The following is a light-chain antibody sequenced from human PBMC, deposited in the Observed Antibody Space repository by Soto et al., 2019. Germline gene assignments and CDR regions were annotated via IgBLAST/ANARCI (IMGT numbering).Light chain of an antibody. CDR1: QSVSSSY. CDR2: GAS. J-gene: IGKJ2*01. CDR3: QQYGSSPYT. V-gene: IGKV3-20*01. Sequence: EIVLTQSPGTLSLSPGERATLSCRASQSVSSSYLGWYQQKPGQAPRLLIYGASSRATGIPDRFRGRGSGTDFTLTISRLEPEDFAVYYCQQYGSSPYTFGQGTKLEIK.